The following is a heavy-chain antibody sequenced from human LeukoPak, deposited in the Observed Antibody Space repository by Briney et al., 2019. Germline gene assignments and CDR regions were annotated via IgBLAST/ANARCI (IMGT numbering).Heavy chain of an antibody. V-gene: IGHV5-51*01. CDR3: MRQSYSHYYFDF. J-gene: IGHJ4*02. Sequence: GESLKISCKCSGYNFLDYWLCWLRQMRGERLEWMRLVYARDSDTRYSRSVEGQVTMSGDRSTSTAYLHCSSLKATDTAIHYCMRQSYSHYYFDFWGQGTMVSF. D-gene: IGHD1-26*01. CDR2: VYARDSDT. CDR1: GYNFLDYW.